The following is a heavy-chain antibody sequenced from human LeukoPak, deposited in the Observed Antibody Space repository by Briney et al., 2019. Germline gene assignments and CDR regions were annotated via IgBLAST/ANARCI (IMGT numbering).Heavy chain of an antibody. D-gene: IGHD5-18*01. CDR3: ARMVDTAMVYPYFDY. CDR2: IYYSGST. CDR1: AASISSSSYY. Sequence: SETLSLTCTVSAASISSSSYYWGWISPPPGTGLEWVGSIYYSGSTYYKPSLKSRVTISVATSNNQCSLKLSSVTAADTAVYYCARMVDTAMVYPYFDYWGQGTLVTVSS. J-gene: IGHJ4*02. V-gene: IGHV4-39*07.